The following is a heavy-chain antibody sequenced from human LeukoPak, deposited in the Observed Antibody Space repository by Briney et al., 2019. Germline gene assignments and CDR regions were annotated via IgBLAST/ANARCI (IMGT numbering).Heavy chain of an antibody. Sequence: PGGSLRLSCAASGFTFSSYEMNWVRQAPGKGLEWVSYISSSGSTIYYADSVKGRFTISRDNAKNSLYLQMNSLRAEDTAVYYCARDGGYSGSYYGFDYWGLGTQVTVSS. CDR1: GFTFSSYE. CDR2: ISSSGSTI. J-gene: IGHJ4*02. V-gene: IGHV3-48*03. D-gene: IGHD1-26*01. CDR3: ARDGGYSGSYYGFDY.